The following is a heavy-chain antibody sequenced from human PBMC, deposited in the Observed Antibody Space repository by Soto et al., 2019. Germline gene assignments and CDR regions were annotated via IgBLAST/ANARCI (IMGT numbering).Heavy chain of an antibody. Sequence: QVQLVQSGAEMKKPGSSVKVSCRASGGTLSTYTINWVRQVPGQGLEWMGGIIPMFNVTKYARKFEGRVTITADESTNTGYMQVSSLRSEDTAVYYCARDYCTATNCYKNFGMDVWGQGTTVIVSS. CDR2: IIPMFNVT. V-gene: IGHV1-69*01. CDR3: ARDYCTATNCYKNFGMDV. D-gene: IGHD2-8*02. J-gene: IGHJ6*02. CDR1: GGTLSTYT.